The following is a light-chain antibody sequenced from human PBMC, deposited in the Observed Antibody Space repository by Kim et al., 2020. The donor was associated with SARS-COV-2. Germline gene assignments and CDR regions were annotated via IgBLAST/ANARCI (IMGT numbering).Light chain of an antibody. CDR3: NSRDSSDNRV. CDR1: SLRSYY. Sequence: SSELTQDPAVSVALGQTVRITCQGDSLRSYYASWYRQKPGQAPVLVIYGKNNRPSGIPDRFSGSSSGNTASLTITGAQAEDEADYYCNSRDSSDNRVFGGGTQLTVL. CDR2: GKN. V-gene: IGLV3-19*01. J-gene: IGLJ3*02.